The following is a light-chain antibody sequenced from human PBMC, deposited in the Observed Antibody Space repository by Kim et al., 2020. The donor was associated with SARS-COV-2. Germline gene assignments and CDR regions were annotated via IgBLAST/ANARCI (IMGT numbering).Light chain of an antibody. J-gene: IGLJ2*01. CDR2: EDN. CDR3: QSYDSSSQV. Sequence: GTTVTISCTRSSGSITSNFVQWYQQRPGSAPTTVMYEDNQRPSGVPDRFSGSIDRSSNSASLTISGLKTEDEADYYCQSYDSSSQVFGGGTKLTVL. CDR1: SGSITSNF. V-gene: IGLV6-57*03.